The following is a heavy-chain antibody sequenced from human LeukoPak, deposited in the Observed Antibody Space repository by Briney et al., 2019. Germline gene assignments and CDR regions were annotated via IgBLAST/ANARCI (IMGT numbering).Heavy chain of an antibody. CDR2: INHSGST. D-gene: IGHD3-10*01. CDR1: GGSFSGYY. J-gene: IGHJ6*04. CDR3: TRDPARPRNYYGSGSFVYYGMDV. V-gene: IGHV4-34*01. Sequence: SETLSLTCAVYGGSFSGYYWSWIRQPPGKGLEWIGEINHSGSTNCNPSLKSRVTISVDTSKNQFSLKLSSATAADTAVYYCTRDPARPRNYYGSGSFVYYGMDVWGKGTTVTVSS.